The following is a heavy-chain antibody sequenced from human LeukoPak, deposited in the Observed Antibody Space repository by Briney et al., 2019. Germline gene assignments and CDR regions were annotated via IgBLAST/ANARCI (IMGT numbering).Heavy chain of an antibody. CDR2: IRGSDGST. V-gene: IGHV3-23*01. J-gene: IGHJ4*02. Sequence: GGSLRLSCAASGFSFSTYAMSWVRQAPGKGLEWVSSIRGSDGSTYYADSVKGRFAVSRDNSKNTLYLQMSSLRAEDTAVYYCAKDVYGDHGGLDYWGQGTLVTVSS. CDR1: GFSFSTYA. D-gene: IGHD4-23*01. CDR3: AKDVYGDHGGLDY.